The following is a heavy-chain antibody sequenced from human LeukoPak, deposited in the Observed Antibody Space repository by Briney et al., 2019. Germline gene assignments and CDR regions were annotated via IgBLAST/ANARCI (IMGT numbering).Heavy chain of an antibody. V-gene: IGHV4-59*01. CDR1: GGSITGYS. J-gene: IGHJ5*02. Sequence: SETLSLTCSVSGGSITGYSWSWIRQPPGKGLEWIGYIYYSGDTYYNPSLKSRLSISVDTSKNQFSLKLRSVTAADTAVYYCVRGPYGSSISNWFDPWGQGMLVTVSS. D-gene: IGHD3-10*01. CDR3: VRGPYGSSISNWFDP. CDR2: IYYSGDT.